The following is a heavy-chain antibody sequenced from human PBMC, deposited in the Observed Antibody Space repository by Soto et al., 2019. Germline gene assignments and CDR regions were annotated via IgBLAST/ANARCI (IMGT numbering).Heavy chain of an antibody. Sequence: GESLKISCKGSGYSFANYWIAWVRQMPGKGLEWMGNIFPADSDTRYSPSFQGQVTISADKSITTAYLQWSSLKASDTAIYYCARVDPTNGGWFDPWGQGTQVTVSS. CDR3: ARVDPTNGGWFDP. CDR2: IFPADSDT. J-gene: IGHJ5*02. V-gene: IGHV5-51*01. CDR1: GYSFANYW. D-gene: IGHD3-10*01.